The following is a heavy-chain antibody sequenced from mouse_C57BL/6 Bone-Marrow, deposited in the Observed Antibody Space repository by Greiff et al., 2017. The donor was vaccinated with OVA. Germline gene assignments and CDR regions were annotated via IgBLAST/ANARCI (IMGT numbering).Heavy chain of an antibody. Sequence: VQLQQSGTVLARPGASVKMSCKTSGYTFTSYWMHWVKQRPGQGLEWIGAIYPGNSDTSYNQKFKGKAKLTAVTSASTAYMELSSLTNEDSAVYYGTRENYYGSSNYFDYWGQGTTLTVSS. CDR3: TRENYYGSSNYFDY. D-gene: IGHD1-1*01. J-gene: IGHJ2*01. V-gene: IGHV1-5*01. CDR1: GYTFTSYW. CDR2: IYPGNSDT.